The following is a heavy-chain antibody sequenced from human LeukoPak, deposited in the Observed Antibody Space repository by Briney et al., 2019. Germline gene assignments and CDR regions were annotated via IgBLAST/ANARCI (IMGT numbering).Heavy chain of an antibody. V-gene: IGHV3-23*01. CDR2: ISGSGSYT. CDR3: AKIIAAANRPTFDY. CDR1: GFTFSSYA. Sequence: GGSLRLSCAASGFTFSSYAMSWVRQAPGKGLEWVSAISGSGSYTYYGDSVKGRFTISRDNSKNTIYLQMNSLRAEDTAVYYCAKIIAAANRPTFDYWGQGTLVTVSS. D-gene: IGHD6-13*01. J-gene: IGHJ4*02.